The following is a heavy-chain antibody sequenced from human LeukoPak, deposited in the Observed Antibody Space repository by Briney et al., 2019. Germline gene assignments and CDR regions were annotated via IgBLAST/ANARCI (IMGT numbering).Heavy chain of an antibody. CDR3: ARNSSSSSFDY. V-gene: IGHV4-38-2*01. CDR1: GYSIRNGDD. J-gene: IGHJ4*02. Sequence: SETLSLTYVLTGYSIRNGDDGGWIRQSPGKGLEWIASMYNSVSIHYNPSLKSRVTILVDTSKNEFSLKMGSVTAADTAAYYWARNSSSSSFDYWGQGTLATVSS. CDR2: MYNSVSI. D-gene: IGHD6-6*01.